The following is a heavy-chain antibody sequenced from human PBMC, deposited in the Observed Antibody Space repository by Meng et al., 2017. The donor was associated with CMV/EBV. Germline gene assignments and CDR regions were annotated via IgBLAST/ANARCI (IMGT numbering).Heavy chain of an antibody. CDR1: GGSVSSGSYY. D-gene: IGHD5-18*01. CDR2: IYYSGST. CDR3: ARATARDFGGMDV. V-gene: IGHV4-61*01. J-gene: IGHJ6*02. Sequence: SETLSLTCTVSGGSVSSGSYYWSWIRQPPGKGLEWIGYIYYSGSTNYNPSLKSRVTISVDTSKNQFSLKLSSVTAADTAVYYCARATARDFGGMDVWGQGTTVTVSS.